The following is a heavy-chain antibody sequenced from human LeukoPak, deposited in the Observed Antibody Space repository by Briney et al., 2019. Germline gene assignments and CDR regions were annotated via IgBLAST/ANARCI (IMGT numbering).Heavy chain of an antibody. Sequence: SETLSLTCTVSGGSIRSGGYYWSWIRQHPGKGLEWIGYIYYSGSTYYNPSLKSRVTISVDTSKNQFSLKLSSVTAADTAVYYCARDRASALGYCSGGSCYYYYYGMDVWGKGTTVTVSS. CDR1: GGSIRSGGYY. D-gene: IGHD2-15*01. J-gene: IGHJ6*04. V-gene: IGHV4-31*03. CDR2: IYYSGST. CDR3: ARDRASALGYCSGGSCYYYYYGMDV.